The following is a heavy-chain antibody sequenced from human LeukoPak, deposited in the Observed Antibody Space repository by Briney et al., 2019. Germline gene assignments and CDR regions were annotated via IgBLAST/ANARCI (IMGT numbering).Heavy chain of an antibody. CDR3: AREKNPSNHIVLMDYYYYYGMDV. J-gene: IGHJ6*02. Sequence: PGGSLRLSCAASGFTFSSYAMHWVRQAPGKGLEWVAVISYDGSNKYYADSVKGRFTISRDNSKNTLYLQMNSLRAEDTAVYYCAREKNPSNHIVLMDYYYYYGMDVWGQGTTVTVSS. V-gene: IGHV3-30-3*01. CDR1: GFTFSSYA. D-gene: IGHD2-8*01. CDR2: ISYDGSNK.